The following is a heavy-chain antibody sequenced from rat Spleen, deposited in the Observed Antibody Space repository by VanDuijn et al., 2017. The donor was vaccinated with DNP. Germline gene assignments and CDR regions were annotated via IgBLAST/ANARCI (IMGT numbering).Heavy chain of an antibody. CDR2: ITTSGGST. CDR1: GFTFSNYD. D-gene: IGHD1-11*01. Sequence: EVQLVESGGGLVQPGRSLKLSCVVSGFTFSNYDMAWVRQAPTKGLEWVTSITTSGGSTYYRDSVKGRFTVSRDNAKSTLYLQMDSLRSEDTATYYCARDATEAPFVYWGQGTLVTVSS. V-gene: IGHV5-25*01. CDR3: ARDATEAPFVY. J-gene: IGHJ3*01.